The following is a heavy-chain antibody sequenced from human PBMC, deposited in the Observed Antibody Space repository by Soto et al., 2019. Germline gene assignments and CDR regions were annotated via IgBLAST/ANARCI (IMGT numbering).Heavy chain of an antibody. CDR2: INHSGST. CDR1: GGSFSGYY. Sequence: SETLSLTCAVYGGSFSGYYWSWIRQPPGKGLEWIGEINHSGSTNYNPSLKSRVTISVDTSKNQFSLKLSSVTAADTAVYYCARLGVVPAATSVLKDYWGQGTLVTVSS. CDR3: ARLGVVPAATSVLKDY. D-gene: IGHD2-2*01. V-gene: IGHV4-34*01. J-gene: IGHJ4*02.